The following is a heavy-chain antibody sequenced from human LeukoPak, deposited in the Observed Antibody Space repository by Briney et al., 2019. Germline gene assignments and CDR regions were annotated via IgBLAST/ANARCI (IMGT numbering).Heavy chain of an antibody. J-gene: IGHJ4*02. V-gene: IGHV3-21*01. CDR2: ISSSSSYI. CDR3: ARNNYYDSSGYSF. Sequence: GSLRLSCAASGFTFSSYSMNWVRQAPGKGLEWVSSISSSSSYIYYADSVEGRFTISRDNAKNSLYLQMNSLRAEDTAVYYCARNNYYDSSGYSFRGQGTLVTVSS. CDR1: GFTFSSYS. D-gene: IGHD3-22*01.